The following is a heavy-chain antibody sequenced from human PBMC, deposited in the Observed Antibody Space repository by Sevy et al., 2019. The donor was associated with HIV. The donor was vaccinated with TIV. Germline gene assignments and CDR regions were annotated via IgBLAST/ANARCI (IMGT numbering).Heavy chain of an antibody. Sequence: ASVKVSCKASGYTFTSYIIYWVCQAPGQSLECMGWISAANGDTKYSQKFQGRVSFTRDTSASTAYMELSSLRSEDTAVYYCAKDFCSGGSCNSAFVYWGQGTLVTVSS. CDR3: AKDFCSGGSCNSAFVY. V-gene: IGHV1-3*01. CDR1: GYTFTSYI. D-gene: IGHD2-15*01. CDR2: ISAANGDT. J-gene: IGHJ4*02.